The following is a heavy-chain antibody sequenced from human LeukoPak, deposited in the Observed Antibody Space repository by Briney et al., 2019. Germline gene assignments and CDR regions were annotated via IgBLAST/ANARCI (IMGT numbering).Heavy chain of an antibody. CDR2: IKSDGSST. CDR1: GFTFSSYW. Sequence: GGSLRLSCAASGFTFSSYWMHWVRQAPGKGLVWVSRIKSDGSSTSYADSVKGRFTIPRDNAKNTLYVQMNSLRAEDTAVYYCARDHYGGNSGVSWGQGTLVTVSS. V-gene: IGHV3-74*01. J-gene: IGHJ4*02. CDR3: ARDHYGGNSGVS. D-gene: IGHD4-23*01.